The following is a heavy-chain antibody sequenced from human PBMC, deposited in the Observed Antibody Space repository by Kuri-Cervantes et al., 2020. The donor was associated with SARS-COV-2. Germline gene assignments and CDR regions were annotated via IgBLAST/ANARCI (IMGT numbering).Heavy chain of an antibody. V-gene: IGHV3-9*01. CDR1: GFTFDDYG. J-gene: IGHJ6*02. CDR3: ARDPYSYGTPPYYYYGMDV. Sequence: SLKISCAASGFTFDDYGMHWVRQAPGKGLGWVSGISWNSGNIGYADSVKGRFTISRDNAKNSLYLQVNSLRAEDTAVYYCARDPYSYGTPPYYYYGMDVWGQGTTVTVSS. D-gene: IGHD5-18*01. CDR2: ISWNSGNI.